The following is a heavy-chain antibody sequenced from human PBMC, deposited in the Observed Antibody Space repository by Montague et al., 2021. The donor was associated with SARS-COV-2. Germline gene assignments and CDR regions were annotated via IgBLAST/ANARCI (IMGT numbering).Heavy chain of an antibody. Sequence: SETLSLTCTVSGASVRSGNSYWNWIRQPPGKGLEWIGYISYSGSTNYXPSLKSRVTISVDTSKNQLSLKVISATAADTAVYYCARIGYGSVGYYYIYPDWGQGTLVTVSS. CDR3: ARIGYGSVGYYYIYPD. CDR1: GASVRSGNSY. D-gene: IGHD3-22*01. V-gene: IGHV4-61*01. J-gene: IGHJ1*01. CDR2: ISYSGST.